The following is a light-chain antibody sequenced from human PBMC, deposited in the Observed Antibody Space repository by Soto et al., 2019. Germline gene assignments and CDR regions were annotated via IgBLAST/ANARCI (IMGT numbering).Light chain of an antibody. Sequence: DIVMTQSPDSLAVSLGERATINCKSSQSVLYNSDNKNYLAWYQQKPGQPPKLLIYWASTRDSGVPDRFSGSGAGADFPLTICSLQADDVAVYYCQQYYTTLTFGGGTKVEIK. V-gene: IGKV4-1*01. CDR2: WAS. CDR3: QQYYTTLT. J-gene: IGKJ4*01. CDR1: QSVLYNSDNKNY.